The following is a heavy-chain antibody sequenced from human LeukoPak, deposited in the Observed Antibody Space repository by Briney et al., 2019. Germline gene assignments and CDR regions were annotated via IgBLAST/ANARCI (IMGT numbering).Heavy chain of an antibody. D-gene: IGHD6-13*01. CDR3: ARHSSSWYSEWFDP. CDR2: IIPIFGTA. Sequence: SVKVSCKASGGTFSSYAISWVRQAPGQGLEWMRGIIPIFGTANYAQKFQGRVTITADESTSTAYMELSSLRSEDTAVYYCARHSSSWYSEWFDPWGQGTQVTVSS. CDR1: GGTFSSYA. J-gene: IGHJ5*02. V-gene: IGHV1-69*13.